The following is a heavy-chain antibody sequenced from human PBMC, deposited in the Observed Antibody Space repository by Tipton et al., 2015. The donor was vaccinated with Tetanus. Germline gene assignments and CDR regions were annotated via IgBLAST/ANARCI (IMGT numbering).Heavy chain of an antibody. CDR2: ITTSSSTI. CDR1: GFSVSNNY. D-gene: IGHD3-16*01. J-gene: IGHJ4*02. V-gene: IGHV3-11*01. Sequence: QLVQSGGGLIQPGGSLRPSCAASGFSVSNNYLSWVRQAPGKGLEWVSYITTSSSTIYYADSVKGRFTISRDNSKNTLYLQMNSLRAEDTAVYYCANHDLGIWGQGSLVTVSS. CDR3: ANHDLGI.